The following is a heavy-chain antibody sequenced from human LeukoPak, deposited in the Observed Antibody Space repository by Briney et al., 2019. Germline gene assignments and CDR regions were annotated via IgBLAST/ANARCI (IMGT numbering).Heavy chain of an antibody. D-gene: IGHD3-3*01. CDR1: GFTFSSYS. V-gene: IGHV3-48*01. CDR2: INPSSTSM. Sequence: GGSLRLSCAASGFTFSSYSLNWVRQAPGKGLEWVSYINPSSTSMYYADSVKGRFTISRDNARNSLYLQMNSLSTEDTALYYCARDAASGNNWFDPWGQGTLVTVSS. J-gene: IGHJ5*02. CDR3: ARDAASGNNWFDP.